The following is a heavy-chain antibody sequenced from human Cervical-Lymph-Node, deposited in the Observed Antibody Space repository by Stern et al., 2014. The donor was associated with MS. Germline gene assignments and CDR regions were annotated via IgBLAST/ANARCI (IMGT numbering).Heavy chain of an antibody. Sequence: QVTLRESGPTLVKPTQTLTLTCTFSGFSLSSHGVGVGWIRQPPGQALEWLALIFWDDDKRYSPSLKSRLTITKDTSKNQVVLTMTNMDPVDTATYYCAHSRGVGASADYWGQGTLVTVSS. V-gene: IGHV2-5*02. CDR1: GFSLSSHGVG. CDR3: AHSRGVGASADY. J-gene: IGHJ4*02. CDR2: IFWDDDK. D-gene: IGHD1-26*01.